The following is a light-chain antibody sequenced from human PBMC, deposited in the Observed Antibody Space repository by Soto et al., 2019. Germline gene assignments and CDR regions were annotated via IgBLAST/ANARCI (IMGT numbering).Light chain of an antibody. CDR2: RDN. J-gene: IGLJ1*01. Sequence: QSALTQPPSASGTPGQRVTISCSGSSSNIGSNYVYWYQQLPGTAPKLLIYRDNQRPSGVPDRFSGSKSGTSASLAISGLRSEDEADYYCGSWDSSLSAYVFGTGTKVTVL. CDR3: GSWDSSLSAYV. CDR1: SSNIGSNY. V-gene: IGLV1-47*01.